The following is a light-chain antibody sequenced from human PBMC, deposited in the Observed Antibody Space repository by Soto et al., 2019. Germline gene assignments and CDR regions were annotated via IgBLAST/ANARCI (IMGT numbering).Light chain of an antibody. Sequence: QPVLTLSSSASASPGSSVKLTCTLSSRHSTYIIAWHQQQPGKAPRYLMKLEGSGSYNKGSGVPDRFSGSSSGADRYLTISNLQFEDEADYYCETWDINTHVVFGGGTKLTVL. CDR1: SRHSTYI. J-gene: IGLJ2*01. CDR2: LEGSGSY. CDR3: ETWDINTHVV. V-gene: IGLV4-60*02.